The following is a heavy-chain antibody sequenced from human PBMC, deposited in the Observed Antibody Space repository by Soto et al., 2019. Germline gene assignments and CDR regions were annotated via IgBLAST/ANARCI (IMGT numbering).Heavy chain of an antibody. Sequence: GGSLRLSCAASGFTFSSYAMSWVRQAPGKGLEWVSTISGSDGGTYYADSVKGRFTISRDNSKNTQYLQMNSLRAEDTAVYYCAKGRHINGEFSEGNYFDYWGQGTLVTVSS. CDR1: GFTFSSYA. CDR3: AKGRHINGEFSEGNYFDY. CDR2: ISGSDGGT. J-gene: IGHJ4*02. V-gene: IGHV3-23*01. D-gene: IGHD2-21*01.